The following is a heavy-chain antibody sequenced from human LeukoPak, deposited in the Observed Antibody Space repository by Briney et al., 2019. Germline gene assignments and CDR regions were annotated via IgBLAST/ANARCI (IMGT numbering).Heavy chain of an antibody. CDR3: GRGNYGTDV. CDR1: GFTFSDYY. J-gene: IGHJ6*02. CDR2: ISGSSSDT. Sequence: PGRCLRLSCAASGFTFSDYYMTSIRHDPGNGMEWLSYISGSSSDTTLADSVKGRFTISRDNAKNSLYLQMNSLRAEDTAVYYCGRGNYGTDVWGQGTTVTVSS. V-gene: IGHV3-11*05.